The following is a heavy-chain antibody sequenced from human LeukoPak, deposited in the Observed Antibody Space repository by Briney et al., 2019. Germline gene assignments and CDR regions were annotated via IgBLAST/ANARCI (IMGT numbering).Heavy chain of an antibody. CDR2: ISAYNGNT. D-gene: IGHD3-22*01. CDR3: AREYGYYDSSGYYSDY. V-gene: IGHV1-18*01. CDR1: GYTFTSYG. J-gene: IGHJ4*02. Sequence: GASMKVSCKASGYTFTSYGISWVRQAPGQGLEWMGWISAYNGNTNYAQKLQGRVTMTTDTSTSTAYMELRSLRSDDTAVYYCAREYGYYDSSGYYSDYWGQGTLVTVSS.